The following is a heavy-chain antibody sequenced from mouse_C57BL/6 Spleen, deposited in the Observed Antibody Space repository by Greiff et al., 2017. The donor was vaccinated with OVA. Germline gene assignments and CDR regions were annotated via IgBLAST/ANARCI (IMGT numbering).Heavy chain of an antibody. CDR3: ARAYYGYDGGAWFAY. CDR1: GFSLTSYG. CDR2: IWSGGST. Sequence: VKLVESGPGLVQPSQSLSITCTASGFSLTSYGVHWVRQSPGKGLEWLGVIWSGGSTDYYAAFISRLSISKDNSKSQVFFKMNSLQADDTAIYYCARAYYGYDGGAWFAYWGQGTLVTVSA. J-gene: IGHJ3*01. D-gene: IGHD2-9*01. V-gene: IGHV2-2*01.